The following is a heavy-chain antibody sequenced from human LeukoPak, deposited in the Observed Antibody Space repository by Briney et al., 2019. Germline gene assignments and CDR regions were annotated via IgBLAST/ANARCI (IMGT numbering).Heavy chain of an antibody. Sequence: GGSLRLSCAASGFTFSSYSMNWVRQAPGKGLEWVSSISSSSSYIYYADSVRGRFTISRDNAKNSLYLQMNSLRAEDTAVYYCARAPYDSSGYYYDWGQGTLVTVSS. J-gene: IGHJ4*02. CDR2: ISSSSSYI. CDR1: GFTFSSYS. V-gene: IGHV3-21*01. D-gene: IGHD3-22*01. CDR3: ARAPYDSSGYYYD.